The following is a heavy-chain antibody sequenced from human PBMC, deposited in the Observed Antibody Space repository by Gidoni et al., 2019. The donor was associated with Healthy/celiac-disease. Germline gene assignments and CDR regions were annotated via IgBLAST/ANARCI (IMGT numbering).Heavy chain of an antibody. J-gene: IGHJ3*02. CDR1: GFTFSSYG. V-gene: IGHV3-30*18. CDR2: ISYDGSNK. Sequence: QVQLVESGGGVVQPGRSLRLSCAASGFTFSSYGMHWVRQAPGKGLEWVAVISYDGSNKYYADSVKGRFTISRDNSKNTLYLQMNSLRAEDTAVYYCAKDAYGAFDIWGQGTMVTVSS. CDR3: AKDAYGAFDI. D-gene: IGHD4-17*01.